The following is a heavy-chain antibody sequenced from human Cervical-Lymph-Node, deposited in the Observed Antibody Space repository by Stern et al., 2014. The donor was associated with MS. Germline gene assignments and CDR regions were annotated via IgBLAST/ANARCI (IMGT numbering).Heavy chain of an antibody. CDR1: GFTFSSYG. J-gene: IGHJ5*02. D-gene: IGHD6-19*01. Sequence: QVQLVESGGGVAQPGGSLRLSCAASGFTFSSYGMHWVRQAPGKGLEWVAVIWYDGSNKYYADSVKGRFTISKDNSKNTLYLQMNSLRAEDTAVYYCARDPRYSSGLAGWFDPWGQGTLVTVSS. CDR2: IWYDGSNK. V-gene: IGHV3-33*01. CDR3: ARDPRYSSGLAGWFDP.